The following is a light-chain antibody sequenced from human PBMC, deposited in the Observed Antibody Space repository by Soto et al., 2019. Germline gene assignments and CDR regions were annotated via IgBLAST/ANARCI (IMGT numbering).Light chain of an antibody. V-gene: IGKV1-39*01. Sequence: DIQMNQSPSSLSASVGDRVTIACRASQSITIYLSWYQQEPGKAPKLLMYDASSLQSGVPSRFSGSGSGTHFTLTISSLQREDFATDYCQQNYRTPLTFGGGTKVEIK. CDR1: QSITIY. CDR2: DAS. J-gene: IGKJ4*01. CDR3: QQNYRTPLT.